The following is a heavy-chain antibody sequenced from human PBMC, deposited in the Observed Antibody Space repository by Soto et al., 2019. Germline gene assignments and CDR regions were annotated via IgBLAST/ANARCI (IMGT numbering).Heavy chain of an antibody. CDR2: IYYSGNT. CDR1: GGSISSYY. CDR3: ARTMDYYDSSGYPLVLGY. J-gene: IGHJ4*02. V-gene: IGHV4-59*12. D-gene: IGHD3-22*01. Sequence: PSETLSLTCTVSGGSISSYYWNWIRQPPGKGLEWIGYIYYSGNTNYNPSLKSRVTISVDKSKNQFSLKLSSVTAADTAVYYCARTMDYYDSSGYPLVLGYWGQGTLVTVSS.